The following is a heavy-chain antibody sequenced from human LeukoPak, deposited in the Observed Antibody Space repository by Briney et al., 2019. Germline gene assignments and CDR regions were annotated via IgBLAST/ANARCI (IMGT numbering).Heavy chain of an antibody. CDR3: ARDYGGSSPFDY. J-gene: IGHJ4*02. V-gene: IGHV3-7*01. CDR2: IKQDGSEK. Sequence: QTGGSLRLSCAASGFIFSSYWMSWVRQAPGKGLEWVANIKQDGSEKYYVDSVKGRFTISRDNAKNSLYLQMNSLRAEDTAVYYCARDYGGSSPFDYWGQGTLVTVSS. D-gene: IGHD4-23*01. CDR1: GFIFSSYW.